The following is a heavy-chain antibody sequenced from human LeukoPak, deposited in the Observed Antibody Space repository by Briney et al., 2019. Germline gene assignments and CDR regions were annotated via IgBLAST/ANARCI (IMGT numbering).Heavy chain of an antibody. D-gene: IGHD3-9*01. Sequence: SETLSLTCTVSGGSISSYYWSWIRQPPGKGLEWIGYIYYSGSTNYNPSLKSRVTISVDTSKNQFSLKLSSVTAADTAVYYCARGFDWRKHDAFDIWGQGTMVTVSS. J-gene: IGHJ3*02. CDR1: GGSISSYY. CDR3: ARGFDWRKHDAFDI. V-gene: IGHV4-59*01. CDR2: IYYSGST.